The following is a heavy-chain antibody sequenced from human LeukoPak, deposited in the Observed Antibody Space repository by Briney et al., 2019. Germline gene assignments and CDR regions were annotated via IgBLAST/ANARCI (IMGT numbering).Heavy chain of an antibody. Sequence: GESLRLSCAASGFTFTTYWMSWVRQAPGKGLEWVANIKQDGTEKYYVDSVKGRFTIYRDNSKNSLYLQMNSLRVEDTAFYYCARDDLLHRNWFDPWGQGTLVTVSS. CDR1: GFTFTTYW. J-gene: IGHJ5*02. D-gene: IGHD3-22*01. V-gene: IGHV3-7*03. CDR3: ARDDLLHRNWFDP. CDR2: IKQDGTEK.